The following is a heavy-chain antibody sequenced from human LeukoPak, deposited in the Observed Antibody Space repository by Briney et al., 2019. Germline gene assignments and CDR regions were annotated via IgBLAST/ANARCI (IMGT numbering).Heavy chain of an antibody. J-gene: IGHJ4*02. CDR3: ARQSDILTGYWTTDISDY. CDR2: MNPNSGNT. D-gene: IGHD3-9*01. V-gene: IGHV1-8*01. Sequence: ASVKVSCRASGYTFTSYDINWVRQATGQGLEWMGWMNPNSGNTGYAQKFQGRVTMTRNTSISTAYMELSSLRSEDTAVYYCARQSDILTGYWTTDISDYWGQGTLVTVSS. CDR1: GYTFTSYD.